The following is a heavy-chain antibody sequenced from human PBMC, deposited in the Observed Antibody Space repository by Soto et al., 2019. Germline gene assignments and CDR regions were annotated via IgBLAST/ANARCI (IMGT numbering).Heavy chain of an antibody. Sequence: QVQLQESGPGLVKPSQTLALTCTVSGGSINSDGYYWSWIRQLPGKGLEWIGYIYYSGTTHYNPSLKSRVTISGDTSKNQFSLKVNSMTAADTAVYYCARGAFSSNSCYYLDYWGQGTLVTVSS. J-gene: IGHJ4*02. CDR1: GGSINSDGYY. D-gene: IGHD2-2*01. CDR3: ARGAFSSNSCYYLDY. CDR2: IYYSGTT. V-gene: IGHV4-31*03.